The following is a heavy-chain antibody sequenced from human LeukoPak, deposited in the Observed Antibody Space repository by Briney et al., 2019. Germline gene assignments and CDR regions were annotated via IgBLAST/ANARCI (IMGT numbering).Heavy chain of an antibody. CDR3: ARAGRAARRHSDFDY. J-gene: IGHJ4*02. V-gene: IGHV1-18*01. Sequence: ASVKVSCKASGYTFTSYGISWVRQAPGQGREWMGWISAYNVNTNYAQKLQGRVTMTTDTSTSTAYMELRSLRSDDTAVYYCARAGRAARRHSDFDYWGKGTLVTVSS. D-gene: IGHD6-6*01. CDR1: GYTFTSYG. CDR2: ISAYNVNT.